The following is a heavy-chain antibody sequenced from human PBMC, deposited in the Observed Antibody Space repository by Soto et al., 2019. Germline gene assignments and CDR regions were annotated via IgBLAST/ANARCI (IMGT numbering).Heavy chain of an antibody. J-gene: IGHJ6*02. CDR1: GYTFTSYY. D-gene: IGHD3-10*01. Sequence: ASVKVSCKASGYTFTSYYMHWVRQAPGQGLEWMGIINPSGGSTSYAQKFQGRVTMTRDTSTSTVYMELSSLRSEDTAVYYCAGATTMVAYYYYGMDVWGQGTTVTVSS. V-gene: IGHV1-46*01. CDR3: AGATTMVAYYYYGMDV. CDR2: INPSGGST.